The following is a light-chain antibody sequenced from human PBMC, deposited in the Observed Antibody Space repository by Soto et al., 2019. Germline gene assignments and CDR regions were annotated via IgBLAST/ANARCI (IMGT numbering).Light chain of an antibody. CDR2: WAS. CDR3: QQYYSTPWT. Sequence: DIVMTQSPDSLAVSLGERATINCKSSQSVLYSSNNKNHLAWYQQKSGQPPKLLIYWASTRESGVPDRFRGSGSGTDFTLTISSLQAEDVAVYYCQQYYSTPWTFAQGTKVEIK. V-gene: IGKV4-1*01. J-gene: IGKJ1*01. CDR1: QSVLYSSNNKNH.